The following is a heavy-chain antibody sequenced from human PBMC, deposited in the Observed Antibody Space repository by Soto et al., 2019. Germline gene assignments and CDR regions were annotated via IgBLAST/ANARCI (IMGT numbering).Heavy chain of an antibody. Sequence: EVQLVESGGGLVQPGGSLRLSCAASGFTFSTYWMHWIRQVPGKGLEWVSRINSDASHTYYADSVKGRFTISRYNAKNTLHLDMNRLRAEDTAVYYCVRDGHCMTTSSYGNWFVPWCQGDLVSVSS. CDR1: GFTFSTYW. V-gene: IGHV3-74*01. CDR2: INSDASHT. J-gene: IGHJ5*02. CDR3: VRDGHCMTTSSYGNWFVP. D-gene: IGHD2-2*01.